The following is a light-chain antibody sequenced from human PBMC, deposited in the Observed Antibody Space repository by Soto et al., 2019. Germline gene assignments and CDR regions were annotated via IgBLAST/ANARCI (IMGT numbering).Light chain of an antibody. CDR1: SSNIGAGYD. Sequence: QSVLTQPPSVSGAPGQRVTISCTGSSSNIGAGYDVQWYQQLPGTAPKLLIYGDTNRPSGVPDRFSGSNSRTSASLAITGLQAEDESDYYCQSYDSSLSGSVFGGGTKLTVL. J-gene: IGLJ3*02. CDR2: GDT. V-gene: IGLV1-40*01. CDR3: QSYDSSLSGSV.